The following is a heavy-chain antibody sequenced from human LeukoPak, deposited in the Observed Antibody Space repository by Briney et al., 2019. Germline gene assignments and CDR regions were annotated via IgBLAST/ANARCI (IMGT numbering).Heavy chain of an antibody. V-gene: IGHV3-74*01. Sequence: GGALRLFCSASGFTFITYWRHWVRHDLGKELLWVSRIKGDGSSTNYADSVKGRFTISRNNAKNTLYLQMSSLRAEDTAVYYCARASTTVPNLLDNWGQGATVTASS. CDR3: ARASTTVPNLLDN. J-gene: IGHJ4*02. CDR1: GFTFITYW. CDR2: IKGDGSST. D-gene: IGHD4-17*01.